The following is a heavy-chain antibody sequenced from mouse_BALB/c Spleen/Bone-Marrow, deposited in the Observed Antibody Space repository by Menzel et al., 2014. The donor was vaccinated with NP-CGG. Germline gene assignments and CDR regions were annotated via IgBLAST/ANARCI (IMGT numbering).Heavy chain of an antibody. CDR2: ISTYYGDA. Sequence: VQLQQSGAELVRPGVPVKISCKGSGYTFTDYAMHWVKQSHAKSLEWIGVISTYYGDASYNQKFKGKATMTVDKSSSTAYMELARLTSEDSAIYYCARESIYYYGSTLDYWGQGTTLTVSS. D-gene: IGHD1-1*01. V-gene: IGHV1S137*01. J-gene: IGHJ2*01. CDR1: GYTFTDYA. CDR3: ARESIYYYGSTLDY.